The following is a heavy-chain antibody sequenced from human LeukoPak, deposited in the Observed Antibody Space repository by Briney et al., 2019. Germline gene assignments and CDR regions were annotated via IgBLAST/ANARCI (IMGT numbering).Heavy chain of an antibody. CDR1: GFTFSSYS. D-gene: IGHD2-2*01. V-gene: IGHV3-21*01. CDR2: ISSSSSYI. Sequence: GGSLRLSCAASGFTFSSYSMNWVRQAPGKGLEWVSSISSSSSYIYYADSVKGRFTISRDNAKNSLYLQINSLRAEDTAVYYCARPLSGYCSSTSCYRKSNAFDIWGQGAMVTVSS. J-gene: IGHJ3*02. CDR3: ARPLSGYCSSTSCYRKSNAFDI.